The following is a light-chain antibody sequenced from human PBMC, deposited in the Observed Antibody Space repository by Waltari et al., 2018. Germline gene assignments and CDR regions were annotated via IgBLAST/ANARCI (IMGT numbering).Light chain of an antibody. Sequence: EIVLTQSPDTLSFSPGERATLSCRASQSISKYLAWYQQKPGQAPSLLIYHASSRSTGIPDRFSGSGSGTDFSLTINRLEPEDFAVYYCQHYVSLPATFGQGTKLEIK. CDR2: HAS. CDR3: QHYVSLPAT. CDR1: QSISKY. J-gene: IGKJ1*01. V-gene: IGKV3-20*01.